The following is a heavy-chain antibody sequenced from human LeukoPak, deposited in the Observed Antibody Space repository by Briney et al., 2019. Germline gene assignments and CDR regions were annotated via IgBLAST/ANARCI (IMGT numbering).Heavy chain of an antibody. CDR1: GYTFTGYY. Sequence: ASVKVSCKASGYTFTGYYMHWVRQAPGQGLEWMGRINPNSGGTNYAQKFQGRVTMTRDTSISTACMELSRLRSDDTAVYYCAIAPSGYSNYVGDWWGQGTLVTVSS. V-gene: IGHV1-2*06. D-gene: IGHD4-11*01. CDR3: AIAPSGYSNYVGDW. J-gene: IGHJ4*02. CDR2: INPNSGGT.